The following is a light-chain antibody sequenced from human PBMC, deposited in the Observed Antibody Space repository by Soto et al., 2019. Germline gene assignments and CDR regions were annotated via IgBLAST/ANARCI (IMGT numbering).Light chain of an antibody. CDR1: SGDVGDYHY. CDR3: CSYAGGYTFV. Sequence: QSALPQPRSVSGSPGQSVTISCTGTSGDVGDYHYVSWYQQHPGKAPKLIIFDVSKRPSGVPDRFSGSRSGNTASLTISGLQAEDDADYYCCSYAGGYTFVFGTGTKLTVL. V-gene: IGLV2-11*01. CDR2: DVS. J-gene: IGLJ1*01.